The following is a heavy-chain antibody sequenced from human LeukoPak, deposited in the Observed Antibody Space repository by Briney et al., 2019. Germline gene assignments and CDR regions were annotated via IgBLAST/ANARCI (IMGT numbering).Heavy chain of an antibody. CDR3: AKTAGIAAAADFDY. V-gene: IGHV3-23*01. CDR1: GFTFSNYG. CDR2: ISGSGDST. Sequence: GGSLRLSCAASGFTFSNYGMSWVRQAPGKGLEWVSSISGSGDSTYYADSVKSRFTISRDNSKNTLYLQMNSLRAEDTAVYYCAKTAGIAAAADFDYWGQGTLVTVSS. D-gene: IGHD6-13*01. J-gene: IGHJ4*02.